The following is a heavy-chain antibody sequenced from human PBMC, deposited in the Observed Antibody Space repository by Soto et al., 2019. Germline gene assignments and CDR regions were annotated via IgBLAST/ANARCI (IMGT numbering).Heavy chain of an antibody. CDR3: AKSGDFGRYFYYMDV. J-gene: IGHJ6*03. CDR2: ISGSGDST. V-gene: IGHV3-23*01. CDR1: EFTFSNYA. Sequence: EVQLLESGGGLVQPGGSLRLSCAASEFTFSNYAMNWVRQAPGKGLEWVSTISGSGDSTYHAESVKGRFTISRDNSKNTLYLQMYSLRAEDTAVYSCAKSGDFGRYFYYMDVWGKGTTVTVSS. D-gene: IGHD4-17*01.